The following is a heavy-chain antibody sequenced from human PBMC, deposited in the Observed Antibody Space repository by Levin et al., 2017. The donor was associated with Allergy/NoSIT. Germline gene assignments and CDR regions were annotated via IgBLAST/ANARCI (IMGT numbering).Heavy chain of an antibody. J-gene: IGHJ5*02. CDR3: AADPYCSSTSCYFWFDP. V-gene: IGHV1-58*01. CDR2: IVVGSGNT. CDR1: GFTFTSSA. Sequence: ASVKVSCKASGFTFTSSAVQWVRQARGQRLEWIGWIVVGSGNTNYAQKFQERVTITRDMSTSTAYMELSSLRSEDTAVYYCAADPYCSSTSCYFWFDPWGQGTLVTVSS. D-gene: IGHD2-2*01.